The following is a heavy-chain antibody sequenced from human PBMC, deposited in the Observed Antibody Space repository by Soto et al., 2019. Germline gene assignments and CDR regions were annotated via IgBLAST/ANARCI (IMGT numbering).Heavy chain of an antibody. Sequence: ASVKVSFKASGYTFTSNYIHWLRQAPGQGLEWMGIIDPSGGTTTYAQKFQGRVTMTRDTSTSTVYMELSSLRSEDTAVFYCARPYYDFWSGYPPYSYYAMDVWGQGTTVTVSS. V-gene: IGHV1-46*01. CDR1: GYTFTSNY. CDR2: IDPSGGTT. D-gene: IGHD3-3*01. J-gene: IGHJ6*02. CDR3: ARPYYDFWSGYPPYSYYAMDV.